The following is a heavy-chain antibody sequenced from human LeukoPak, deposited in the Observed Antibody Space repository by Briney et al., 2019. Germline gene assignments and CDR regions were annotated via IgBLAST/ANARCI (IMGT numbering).Heavy chain of an antibody. CDR3: ALWRVVVAATPMPHFDY. CDR2: IIPIFGTA. J-gene: IGHJ4*02. D-gene: IGHD2-15*01. Sequence: ASVKVSCKASGGTFSSYAISWVRQAPGQGLEWTGGIIPIFGTANYAQKFQGRVTITTDESTSTAHMELSSLRSEDTAVYYCALWRVVVAATPMPHFDYWGQGTLVTVSS. V-gene: IGHV1-69*05. CDR1: GGTFSSYA.